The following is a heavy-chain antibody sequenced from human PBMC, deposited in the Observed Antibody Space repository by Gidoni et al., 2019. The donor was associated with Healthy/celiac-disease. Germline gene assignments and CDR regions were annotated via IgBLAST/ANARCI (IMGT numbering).Heavy chain of an antibody. J-gene: IGHJ4*02. Sequence: EVQLVESGGGLVQPGGSLRISCAASDFPFSRYEMNWFRPAPGNGVEWGSDISSSGITIYYADAVKGRFTISRDNAKNSLYLQRTSLRAEDTAVYYCAYTGIAAVGSFDYWGQGTLVTVSS. CDR3: AYTGIAAVGSFDY. CDR2: ISSSGITI. V-gene: IGHV3-48*03. CDR1: DFPFSRYE. D-gene: IGHD6-13*01.